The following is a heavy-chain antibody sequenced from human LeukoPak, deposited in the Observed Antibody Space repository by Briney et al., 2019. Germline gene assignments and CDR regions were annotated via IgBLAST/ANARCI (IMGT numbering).Heavy chain of an antibody. CDR1: GFTFDDYA. J-gene: IGHJ4*02. CDR2: ISWNSGSI. D-gene: IGHD5-24*01. CDR3: ASRKDGYNDY. Sequence: GGSLRLSCAASGFTFDDYAMHWVRQAPGKGLEWVSGISWNSGSIGYADSVKGRFTISRDNAKNSLYLQMNSLRAEDTALYYRASRKDGYNDYWGQGTLVTVSS. V-gene: IGHV3-9*01.